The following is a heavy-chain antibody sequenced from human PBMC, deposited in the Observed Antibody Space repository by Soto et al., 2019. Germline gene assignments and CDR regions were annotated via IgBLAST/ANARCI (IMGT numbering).Heavy chain of an antibody. CDR3: AKDPLEGGWEARPGSWFDP. J-gene: IGHJ5*02. CDR1: GGSITGYC. CDR2: VYHTGYT. V-gene: IGHV4-4*07. Sequence: XATLSLTCTVSGGSITGYCWSWIRQLAGRGLEWIGHVYHTGYTTYNPSLSGRVTMSLDTSKNQFSLKLTSVTAADTAVYYCAKDPLEGGWEARPGSWFDPWGLGTLVTVSS. D-gene: IGHD6-6*01.